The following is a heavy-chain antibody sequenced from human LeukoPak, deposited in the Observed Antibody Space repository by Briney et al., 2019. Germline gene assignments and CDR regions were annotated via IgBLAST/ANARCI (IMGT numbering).Heavy chain of an antibody. J-gene: IGHJ4*02. CDR3: AREGAGSKEDFDY. Sequence: EASVKVSCKASGGTFSSYAISWVRQAPGQGLEWMGRIIPILGIANYAQKFQGRVTITADKSTSTAYMELSSLRSEDTAVYYCAREGAGSKEDFDYWGQGTLVTVSS. CDR1: GGTFSSYA. V-gene: IGHV1-69*04. CDR2: IIPILGIA. D-gene: IGHD1-26*01.